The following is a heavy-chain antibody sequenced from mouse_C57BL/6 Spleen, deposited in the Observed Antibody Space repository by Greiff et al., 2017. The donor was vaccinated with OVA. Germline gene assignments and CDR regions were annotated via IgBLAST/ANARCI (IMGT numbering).Heavy chain of an antibody. CDR2: ISGGGGNT. D-gene: IGHD2-3*01. V-gene: IGHV5-9*01. J-gene: IGHJ2*01. CDR1: GFTFSSYT. CDR3: ARGGYYDPYYY. Sequence: EVQGVESGGGLVKPGGSLKLSCAASGFTFSSYTMSWVRQTPEKRLEWVATISGGGGNTYYPDSVKGRFTISRDNAKNTLYLQMSSLRSEDTALYYCARGGYYDPYYYWGQGTTLTVSS.